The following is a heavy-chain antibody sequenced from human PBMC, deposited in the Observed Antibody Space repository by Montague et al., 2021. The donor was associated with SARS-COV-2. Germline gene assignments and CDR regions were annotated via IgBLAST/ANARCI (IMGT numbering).Heavy chain of an antibody. CDR2: INHSGST. Sequence: SETLSLTCAVYGGSFSGYYWSWIRQPPGKGLEWIGKINHSGSTNYNPSLKSRVIISVDTSKNQFSLKLSSVTAADTAVYYCARGSRQWLVRPPHYYYFDYWGQGTLVTVSS. CDR1: GGSFSGYY. D-gene: IGHD6-19*01. J-gene: IGHJ4*02. CDR3: ARGSRQWLVRPPHYYYFDY. V-gene: IGHV4-34*01.